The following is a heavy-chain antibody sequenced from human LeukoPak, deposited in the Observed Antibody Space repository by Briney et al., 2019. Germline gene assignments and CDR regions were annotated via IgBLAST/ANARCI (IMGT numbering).Heavy chain of an antibody. CDR3: AKTRGTYNAFYYYMDV. CDR1: GFTFNTYT. Sequence: GGSLRLSCAASGFTFNTYTMYWVRQAPGKGLEWVSGISGSDGTTYYADSVKGRFTISRDNSQNTLSLQMNSLRAEDTALYYCAKTRGTYNAFYYYMDVWGKGTTVTVSS. J-gene: IGHJ6*03. V-gene: IGHV3-23*01. D-gene: IGHD1-26*01. CDR2: ISGSDGTT.